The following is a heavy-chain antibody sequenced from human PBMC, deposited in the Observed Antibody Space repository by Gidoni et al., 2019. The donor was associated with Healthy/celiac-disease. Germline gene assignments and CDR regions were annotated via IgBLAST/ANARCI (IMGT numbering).Heavy chain of an antibody. Sequence: QVQLQESGPGLVKPSETLSLTCTVSGGSISSYYWSWIRQPAGKGLEWIGRIYTSGSTNYNPSLKSRVTMSVDTSKNQFSLKLSSVTAADTAVYYCARDYYDSSGYFRGRAFDIWGQGTMVTVSS. CDR1: GGSISSYY. V-gene: IGHV4-4*07. J-gene: IGHJ3*02. CDR2: IYTSGST. D-gene: IGHD3-22*01. CDR3: ARDYYDSSGYFRGRAFDI.